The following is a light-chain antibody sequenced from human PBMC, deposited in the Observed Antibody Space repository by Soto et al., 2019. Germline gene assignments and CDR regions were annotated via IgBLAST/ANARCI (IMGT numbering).Light chain of an antibody. V-gene: IGKV1-5*03. CDR2: KAS. Sequence: DIQMTQSPSTLSASLGDRVTITCRASQTISSWLAWYQQKPGKAPKLLIYKASTLKSGVPSRFSGSGSGTEFTLTISSLQPEDFATYYCQQSYNAPITFGQGTRLEI. CDR3: QQSYNAPIT. J-gene: IGKJ5*01. CDR1: QTISSW.